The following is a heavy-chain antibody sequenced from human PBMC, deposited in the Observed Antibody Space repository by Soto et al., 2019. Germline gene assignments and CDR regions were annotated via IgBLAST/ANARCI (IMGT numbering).Heavy chain of an antibody. CDR1: GYTFTGYY. CDR2: INPNSGVT. CDR3: ARVNAKNHWTTGYYYGMDV. V-gene: IGHV1-2*02. D-gene: IGHD1-1*01. J-gene: IGHJ6*02. Sequence: ASVKVSCKASGYTFTGYYVHGVRQAAGHGLEWMGWINPNSGVTNYAQKFQGRVTMTRDTSISTAYMDLSRLTSDDTAVYYCARVNAKNHWTTGYYYGMDVWGQGTTVTVSS.